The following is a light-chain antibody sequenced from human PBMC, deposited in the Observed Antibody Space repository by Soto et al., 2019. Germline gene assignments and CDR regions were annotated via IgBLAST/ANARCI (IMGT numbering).Light chain of an antibody. CDR3: QQCYSSTWS. Sequence: DIQMTQSPSSLSASVGDRITITCRASQTIFNFLNWYQQKPGKAPKLVIYAASNLQGGVPSRFSGSGSVTDFTFTISSPQPEGFATYFCQQCYSSTWSFGQGTKLEI. J-gene: IGKJ1*01. CDR2: AAS. V-gene: IGKV1-39*01. CDR1: QTIFNF.